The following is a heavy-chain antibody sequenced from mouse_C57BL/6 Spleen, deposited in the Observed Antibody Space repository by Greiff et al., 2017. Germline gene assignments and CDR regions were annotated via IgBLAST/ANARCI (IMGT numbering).Heavy chain of an antibody. Sequence: VQLKESGPGLVKPSQSLSLTCSVTGYSITSGYYWNWIRQFPGNKLEWMGYISYDGSNNYNPSLKNRISITRDTSKNQFFLKLNSVTTEDTATYYCARDPGSSYAMDYWGQGTSVTVSS. V-gene: IGHV3-6*01. D-gene: IGHD1-1*01. CDR1: GYSITSGYY. J-gene: IGHJ4*01. CDR3: ARDPGSSYAMDY. CDR2: ISYDGSN.